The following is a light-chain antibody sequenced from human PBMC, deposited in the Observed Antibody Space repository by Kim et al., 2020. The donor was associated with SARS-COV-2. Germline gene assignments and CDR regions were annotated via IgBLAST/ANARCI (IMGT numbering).Light chain of an antibody. Sequence: EIVMTQSPATLSVSPGERATLSCRASQSVSSNLAWYQQKPGQAPRLLIYGASTRATGIPARFSGSGSGTEFTLTISSLQSEDFAVYYCQQDNNWPPAFGQGTKVDSK. CDR1: QSVSSN. V-gene: IGKV3-15*01. CDR3: QQDNNWPPA. CDR2: GAS. J-gene: IGKJ1*01.